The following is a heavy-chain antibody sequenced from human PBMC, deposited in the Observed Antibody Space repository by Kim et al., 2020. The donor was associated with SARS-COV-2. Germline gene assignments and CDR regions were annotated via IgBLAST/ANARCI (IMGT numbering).Heavy chain of an antibody. D-gene: IGHD1-26*01. J-gene: IGHJ6*02. Sequence: NYNTSFKSRLTMSLDPSKNQVSMQLWSVAAADTAVYYCARTPVGLYGVDVWGQGTTVTVSS. V-gene: IGHV4-4*07. CDR3: ARTPVGLYGVDV.